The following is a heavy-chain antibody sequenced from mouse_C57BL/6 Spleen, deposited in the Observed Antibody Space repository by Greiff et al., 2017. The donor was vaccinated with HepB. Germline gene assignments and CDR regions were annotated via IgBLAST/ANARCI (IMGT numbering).Heavy chain of an antibody. V-gene: IGHV5-12*01. Sequence: EVQLVESGGGLVQPGGSLKLSCAASGFTSSDYYMYWVRQTPEKRLEWVAYISNGGGSTYYPDTVKGRFTISRDNAKNTLYLQMSRLKSEDTAMYYCARPHYYGSSYGDYFDYWGQGTTLTVSS. J-gene: IGHJ2*01. CDR1: GFTSSDYY. CDR2: ISNGGGST. CDR3: ARPHYYGSSYGDYFDY. D-gene: IGHD1-1*01.